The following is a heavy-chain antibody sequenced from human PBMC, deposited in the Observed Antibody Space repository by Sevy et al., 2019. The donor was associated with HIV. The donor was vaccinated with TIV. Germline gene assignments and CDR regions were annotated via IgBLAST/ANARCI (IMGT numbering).Heavy chain of an antibody. CDR3: ARESYDFWTGPVDYDYGMDV. Sequence: ASVKVSCKASGYTFSDSGYYVHWVRQAPGQGLEWMGWINPKSGATNYGQKFQGRVTMTRDTSVSTANMELTRLTSDDTAVYYCARESYDFWTGPVDYDYGMDVWGQGTTVTVSS. J-gene: IGHJ6*02. V-gene: IGHV1-2*02. CDR2: INPKSGAT. CDR1: GYTFSDSGYY. D-gene: IGHD3-3*01.